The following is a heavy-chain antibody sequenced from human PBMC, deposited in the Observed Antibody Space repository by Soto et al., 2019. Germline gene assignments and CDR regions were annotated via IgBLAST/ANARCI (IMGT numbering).Heavy chain of an antibody. Sequence: LSLPCTVSSGSISVTDVFWGWVRQPPGKGLEWIGNVDYSGTAYFSPSLATRVTFHVDTSKNQFSLTLYSVTAADTAVYYCARITGRHLDYWGQGILVTVSS. CDR3: ARITGRHLDY. CDR1: SGSISVTDVF. CDR2: VDYSGTA. V-gene: IGHV4-39*01. J-gene: IGHJ4*02. D-gene: IGHD1-20*01.